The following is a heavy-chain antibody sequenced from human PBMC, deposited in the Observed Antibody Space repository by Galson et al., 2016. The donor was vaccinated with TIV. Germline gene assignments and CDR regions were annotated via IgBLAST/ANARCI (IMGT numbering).Heavy chain of an antibody. Sequence: SETLSLTCTVSGGSISSHYWSWIRQPPGKGLEWIGYIYYSGSTNYNPSRKSRVTISVDTSKNQFSLKLSSVTSADTAVYYCARGYFCSGSILTYYFDYWGQGTLVTVSS. J-gene: IGHJ4*02. CDR1: GGSISSHY. D-gene: IGHD3-3*01. V-gene: IGHV4-59*11. CDR3: ARGYFCSGSILTYYFDY. CDR2: IYYSGST.